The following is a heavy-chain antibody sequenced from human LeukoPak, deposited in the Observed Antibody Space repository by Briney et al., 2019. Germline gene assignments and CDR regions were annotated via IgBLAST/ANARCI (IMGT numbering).Heavy chain of an antibody. CDR3: AREYSSSWYTARLYFDY. D-gene: IGHD6-13*01. CDR2: IKQDGSGK. V-gene: IGHV3-7*01. CDR1: GFAFSSYW. J-gene: IGHJ4*02. Sequence: PGGSLRLSCAASGFAFSSYWMSWVRQAPGKGREGVANIKQDGSGKYYVDSVKGRFTISRDNAKNSLYLQMNSLRAEDTAVYYCAREYSSSWYTARLYFDYWGQGTLVTVSS.